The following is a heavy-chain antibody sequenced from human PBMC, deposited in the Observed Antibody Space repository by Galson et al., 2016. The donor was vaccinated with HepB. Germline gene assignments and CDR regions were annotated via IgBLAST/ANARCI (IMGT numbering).Heavy chain of an antibody. CDR1: GYTFNSYG. V-gene: IGHV1-18*04. Sequence: SCKASGYTFNSYGFSWVRQAPGQGLAWMGWISAYNGYTNYEQKLQGRVTMTTDTSTSTAYMELRSTRSDDTAVYYCASYILIAPSYNWFDPWGQGTLVTVSS. J-gene: IGHJ5*02. D-gene: IGHD3-16*01. CDR2: ISAYNGYT. CDR3: ASYILIAPSYNWFDP.